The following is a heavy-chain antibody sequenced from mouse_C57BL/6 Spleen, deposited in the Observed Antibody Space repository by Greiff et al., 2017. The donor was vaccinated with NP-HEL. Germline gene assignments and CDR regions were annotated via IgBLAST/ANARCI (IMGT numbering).Heavy chain of an antibody. Sequence: EVQRVESGGGLVKPGGSLKLSCAASGFTFSDYGMHWVRQAPEKGLEWVAYISNGSSTIYYAAKVKGRFTISRDNAKNTLFLQMTSLRSEDTAKYYGARDSNYELDYAMDCWGKGASVTVSS. D-gene: IGHD2-5*01. CDR2: ISNGSSTI. CDR1: GFTFSDYG. CDR3: ARDSNYELDYAMDC. J-gene: IGHJ4*01. V-gene: IGHV5-17*01.